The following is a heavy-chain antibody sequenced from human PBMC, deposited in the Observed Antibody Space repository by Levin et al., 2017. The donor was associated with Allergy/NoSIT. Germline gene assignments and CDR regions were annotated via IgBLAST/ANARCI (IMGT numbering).Heavy chain of an antibody. J-gene: IGHJ6*02. Sequence: GESLKISCAASGFTFSRHWMSWVRQAPGKGLEWVANIKQDGSEKYYVDSVKGRFTISRDNAKNSLYLQMNSLRAEDTAVYYCVRGLTGYYDYYYYGMDVWGQGTTVTVSS. CDR1: GFTFSRHW. CDR3: VRGLTGYYDYYYYGMDV. D-gene: IGHD3-9*01. V-gene: IGHV3-7*01. CDR2: IKQDGSEK.